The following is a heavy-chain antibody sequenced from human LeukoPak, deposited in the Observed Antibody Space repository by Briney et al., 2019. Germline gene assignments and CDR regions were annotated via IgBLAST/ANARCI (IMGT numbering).Heavy chain of an antibody. D-gene: IGHD3-3*01. CDR2: IYYSGST. CDR3: ARFLDFWSGYSSFDY. J-gene: IGHJ4*02. CDR1: GGSISSGGYY. V-gene: IGHV4-31*03. Sequence: SETLSLTCTVSGGSISSGGYYWSWIRQHPGKGLEWIGYIYYSGSTYYNPSLESRVTISVDTSKNQFSLKLSSVTAADTAVYYCARFLDFWSGYSSFDYWGQGTLVTVSS.